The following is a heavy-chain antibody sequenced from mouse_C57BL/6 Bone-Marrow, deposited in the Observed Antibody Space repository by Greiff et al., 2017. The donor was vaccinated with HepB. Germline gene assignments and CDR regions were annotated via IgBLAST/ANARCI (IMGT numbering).Heavy chain of an antibody. CDR1: GFTFSDYG. Sequence: DVQLQESGGGLVKPGGSLKLSCAASGFTFSDYGMHWVRQAPEKGLEWVAYISSGSSTIYYADTVKGRFTISRDNAKNTLFLQMTSLRSEDTAMYYCANWYFDVWGTGTTVTVSS. V-gene: IGHV5-17*01. CDR3: ANWYFDV. J-gene: IGHJ1*03. CDR2: ISSGSSTI.